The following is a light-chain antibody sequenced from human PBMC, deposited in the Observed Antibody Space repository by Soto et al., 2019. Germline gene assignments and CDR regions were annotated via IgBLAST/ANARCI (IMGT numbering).Light chain of an antibody. V-gene: IGKV3-15*01. J-gene: IGKJ1*01. CDR3: QQYYKLPWK. Sequence: EIVMTQSPATLSVSPVEIATLSCMASQSVSSNLAWYQQKPGQAPRLLIYGASTRATGIPARFSGSGSGTEFTLTISSLQSEDFAVYCCQQYYKLPWKCGQGTKGDIK. CDR1: QSVSSN. CDR2: GAS.